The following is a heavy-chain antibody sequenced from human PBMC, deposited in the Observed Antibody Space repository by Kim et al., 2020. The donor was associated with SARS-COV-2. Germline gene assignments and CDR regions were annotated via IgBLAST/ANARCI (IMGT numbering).Heavy chain of an antibody. Sequence: YGDSVKGRFTIPRDNSKNTLYLQMNRLRAEDTAVYYCAKGMTTVTTDFDYWGQGTLVTVSS. CDR3: AKGMTTVTTDFDY. D-gene: IGHD4-17*01. V-gene: IGHV3-23*01. J-gene: IGHJ4*02.